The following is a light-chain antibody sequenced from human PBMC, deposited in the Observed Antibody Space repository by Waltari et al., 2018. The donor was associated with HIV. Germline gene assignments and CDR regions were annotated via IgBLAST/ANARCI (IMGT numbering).Light chain of an antibody. J-gene: IGKJ4*01. CDR2: GTF. CDR3: QQYGSS. V-gene: IGKV3-20*01. Sequence: EIVLTQSPGTLSLSPGERGILSCRASQTVNSNYLAWYQQKPGQAPRLRIYGTFTRATGIPDRFSGSGSGTDFTLTISRLEPEDFAVYYCQQYGSSFGGGTKVEIK. CDR1: QTVNSNY.